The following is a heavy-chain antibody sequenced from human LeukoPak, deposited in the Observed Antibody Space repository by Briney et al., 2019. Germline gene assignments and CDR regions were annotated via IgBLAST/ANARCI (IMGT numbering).Heavy chain of an antibody. J-gene: IGHJ6*03. CDR1: GFTFSSYW. V-gene: IGHV3-74*01. Sequence: GGSLRLSCAASGFTFSSYWMHWVRQAPGKGLVWVSRINSDGSTTSYADSVKGRFTISRDNAKNTLYLQMNSLRAEDSAMYFCARDYYYYCLGVWGKGTTVTVSS. CDR3: ARDYYYYCLGV. CDR2: INSDGSTT.